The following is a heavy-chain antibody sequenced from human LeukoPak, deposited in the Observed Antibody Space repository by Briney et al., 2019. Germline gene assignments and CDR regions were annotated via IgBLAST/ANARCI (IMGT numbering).Heavy chain of an antibody. D-gene: IGHD6-13*01. CDR2: IYYSGST. V-gene: IGHV4-59*01. CDR1: GGSISNYY. Sequence: SETLSLTCTVSGGSISNYYWSWIRQPPGKGLEWIGFIYYSGSTNYNPSLKSRVTISVDTSKNQFSLKLSSVTAADTAVYYCARVYYSNSYDYWYFDLWGRGTLVTVSS. J-gene: IGHJ2*01. CDR3: ARVYYSNSYDYWYFDL.